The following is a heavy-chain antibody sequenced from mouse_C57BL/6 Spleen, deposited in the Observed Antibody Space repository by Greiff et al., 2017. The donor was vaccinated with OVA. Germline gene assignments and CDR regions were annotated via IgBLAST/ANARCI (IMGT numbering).Heavy chain of an antibody. V-gene: IGHV5-9-1*02. J-gene: IGHJ1*03. CDR1: GFTFSSYA. D-gene: IGHD3-3*01. CDR2: ISSGGDYS. Sequence: EVQRVESGEGLVKPGGSLKLSCAASGFTFSSYAMSWVRQTQEKRLEWVAYISSGGDYSYYADTVKGRFTISRDNARNTLYLQMSSLKSEDTAMYYCTRVGDDFDVWGTGTTVTVSS. CDR3: TRVGDDFDV.